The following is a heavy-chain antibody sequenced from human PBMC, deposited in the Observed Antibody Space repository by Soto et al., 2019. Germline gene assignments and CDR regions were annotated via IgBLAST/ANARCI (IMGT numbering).Heavy chain of an antibody. V-gene: IGHV3-23*01. CDR3: AKATATGGGAFDI. Sequence: EVQMLESGGGLVQPGGSLRLSCAASGFTCSSYDMSWVRQAPGKGLEWVSTILVGGSTHYPDSVKGRFTISRDNSKNTVFPQMNSLAAGDTAVYYCAKATATGGGAFDICGQGTMVTVSS. CDR2: ILVGGST. CDR1: GFTCSSYD. D-gene: IGHD2-8*02. J-gene: IGHJ3*02.